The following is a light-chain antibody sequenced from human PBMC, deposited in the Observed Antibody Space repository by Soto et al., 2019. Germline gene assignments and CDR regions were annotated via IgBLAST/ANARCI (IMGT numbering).Light chain of an antibody. CDR3: QQYNNWPPIT. CDR2: GAS. CDR1: QSVGSN. J-gene: IGKJ5*01. V-gene: IGKV3-15*01. Sequence: EIVMTQSPVTLPVSPGGGVTLSCRASQSVGSNLAWYQQKPGQGPRLLIYGASTRATATPARFSGSGSGTEFTLTISSLQSEDFAVYYCQQYNNWPPITFGQGTRLENK.